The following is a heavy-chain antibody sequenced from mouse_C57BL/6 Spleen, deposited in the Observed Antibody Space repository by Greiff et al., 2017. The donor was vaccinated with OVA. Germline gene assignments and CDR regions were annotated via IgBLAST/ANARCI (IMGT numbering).Heavy chain of an antibody. J-gene: IGHJ4*01. CDR2: IWSGGST. CDR3: ASPLYAMDY. V-gene: IGHV2-2*01. Sequence: VQGVESGPGLVQPSQSLSITCTVSGFSLTSYGVHWVRQSPGKGLEWLGVIWSGGSTDYNAAFISRLSISKDNSKSQVFFKMNSLQADDTAIYYCASPLYAMDYWGQGTSVTVSS. CDR1: GFSLTSYG.